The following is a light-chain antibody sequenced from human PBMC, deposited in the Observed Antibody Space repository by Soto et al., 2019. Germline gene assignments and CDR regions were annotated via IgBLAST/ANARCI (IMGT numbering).Light chain of an antibody. Sequence: EIVLTQSPGTLSLSPGESATLSCRASQSVSSNYLAWYQQKPGQTPRLLIYGASSRSTGMPHRFSGSVSVTDFTLTISKLEYEDCAVYYWRQYGVSPWDTLGEGTNVELK. CDR3: RQYGVSPWDT. CDR1: QSVSSNY. J-gene: IGKJ2*01. V-gene: IGKV3-20*01. CDR2: GAS.